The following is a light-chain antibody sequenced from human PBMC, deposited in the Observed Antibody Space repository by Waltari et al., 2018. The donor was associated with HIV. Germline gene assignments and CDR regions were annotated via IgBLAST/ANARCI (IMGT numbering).Light chain of an antibody. CDR2: REN. J-gene: IGLJ2*01. CDR1: SNNVGNQG. CDR3: ATWDISLSSVV. V-gene: IGLV10-54*04. Sequence: QAGLTQPPPVSKGMRQTATLTCTGNSNNVGNQGAAWLQQHQGHPPKHLSYRENKRPSGISERFSASRSGNTASLTITGVQPGDEDDYFCATWDISLSSVVFGGGTTLTVL.